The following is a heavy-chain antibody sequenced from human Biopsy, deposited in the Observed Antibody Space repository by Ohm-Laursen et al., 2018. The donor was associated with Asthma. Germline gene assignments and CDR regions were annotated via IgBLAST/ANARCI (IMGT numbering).Heavy chain of an antibody. Sequence: SLRLSCTAAGTHFGSYNMHWARQAPGKGLEWVAVITFDGSTQHYGDSVKGRFTISRDNSKNMLFLQMNSLRAEDTAVYYCSRDTLGYYFDIWGQGTQATVSS. D-gene: IGHD6-13*01. CDR3: SRDTLGYYFDI. CDR1: GTHFGSYN. CDR2: ITFDGSTQ. J-gene: IGHJ4*02. V-gene: IGHV3-30-3*01.